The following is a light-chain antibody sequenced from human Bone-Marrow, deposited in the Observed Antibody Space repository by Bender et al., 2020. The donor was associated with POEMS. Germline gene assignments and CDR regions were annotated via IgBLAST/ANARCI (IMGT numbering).Light chain of an antibody. CDR3: QSYDNSLSGVV. CDR2: EGT. J-gene: IGLJ2*01. CDR1: NTDIEFYNL. Sequence: QSALTQPASVSGSPGQSITISCTGTNTDIEFYNLVSWYQQHPGNAPKLMIYEGTERPSGVSNRFSGSTSGNTASLTISGLQAEDEADYYCQSYDNSLSGVVFGGGTKLTVL. V-gene: IGLV2-23*01.